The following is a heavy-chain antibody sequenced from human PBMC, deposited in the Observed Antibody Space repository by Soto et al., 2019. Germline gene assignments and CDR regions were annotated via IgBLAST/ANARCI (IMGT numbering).Heavy chain of an antibody. Sequence: GGSLRLSCAASGFTFTTYAMSWVRQAPGKGLEWVSAISGSGGNTYYADSVKGRFNISRDNSKNTVHLQMNSLRADDTAVYYCARGLHGDIWRSPDASEIWGQGTMVTVSS. CDR1: GFTFTTYA. J-gene: IGHJ3*02. V-gene: IGHV3-23*01. CDR2: ISGSGGNT. CDR3: ARGLHGDIWRSPDASEI. D-gene: IGHD3-16*01.